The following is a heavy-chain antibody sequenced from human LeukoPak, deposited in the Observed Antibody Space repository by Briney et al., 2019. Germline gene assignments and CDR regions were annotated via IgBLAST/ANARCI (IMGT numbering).Heavy chain of an antibody. CDR2: VDSDGSST. Sequence: GGSLRLSCVASGFTFSSSWIHWVRQAPGKGLVWVSRVDSDGSSTTYADSVKGRFTVSRDNAKNTLYLQMNSLRAEDTAVYYCARGITIFGVVNDAFDIWGQGTMVTVSS. V-gene: IGHV3-74*03. CDR1: GFTFSSSW. D-gene: IGHD3-3*01. CDR3: ARGITIFGVVNDAFDI. J-gene: IGHJ3*02.